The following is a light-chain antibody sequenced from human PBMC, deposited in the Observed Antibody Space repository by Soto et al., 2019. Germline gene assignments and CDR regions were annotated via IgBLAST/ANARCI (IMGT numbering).Light chain of an antibody. Sequence: QSVLTQPPSVSGAPGQRVTISCTGSSSNIGAGYDVHWYQQLPGTAPKLLIYGNSNQPSGVPDRFSGSKSGTSASLAITGLQAEYEADYYCQSYDSSLTGWVFGGGTKLTVL. V-gene: IGLV1-40*01. CDR1: SSNIGAGYD. CDR3: QSYDSSLTGWV. CDR2: GNS. J-gene: IGLJ3*02.